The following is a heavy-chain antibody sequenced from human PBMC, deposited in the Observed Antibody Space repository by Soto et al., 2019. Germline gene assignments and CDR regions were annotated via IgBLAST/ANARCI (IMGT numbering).Heavy chain of an antibody. J-gene: IGHJ6*02. V-gene: IGHV3-74*01. CDR3: ARRYSSSWYGFNYYYYYGMDV. CDR2: INSDGSST. Sequence: PVGSLRLSCAASGFTFSSYWMHWVRQAPGKGLVWVSRINSDGSSTSYADSVKGRFTISRDNAKNTLYLQMNSLRAEDTAVYYCARRYSSSWYGFNYYYYYGMDVWGQGTTVTVS. D-gene: IGHD6-13*01. CDR1: GFTFSSYW.